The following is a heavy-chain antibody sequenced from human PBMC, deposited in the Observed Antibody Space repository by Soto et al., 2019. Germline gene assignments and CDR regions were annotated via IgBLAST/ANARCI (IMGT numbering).Heavy chain of an antibody. Sequence: QVQLVESGGGVVQPGRSLRLSCAASGFTFSSYAMHWVRQAPGKGLEWVAVISYDGSNKYYADSVKGRFTISRDNSKNTLYLQMTGLRAEDTAVYYCARSYSSGRYPFDYWGQGTLVTVSS. J-gene: IGHJ4*02. D-gene: IGHD6-19*01. V-gene: IGHV3-30-3*01. CDR2: ISYDGSNK. CDR3: ARSYSSGRYPFDY. CDR1: GFTFSSYA.